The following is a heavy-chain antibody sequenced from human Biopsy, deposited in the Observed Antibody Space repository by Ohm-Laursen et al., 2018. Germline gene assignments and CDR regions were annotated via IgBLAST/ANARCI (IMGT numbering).Heavy chain of an antibody. D-gene: IGHD1-26*01. J-gene: IGHJ4*02. Sequence: SVKVSCKASGYAFIGSYIHWVRQAPGQGLEWMGKVIPVFGTTDYAQNFQGRLTLTADESTSTVYMDLTGLRSDDTGIYYCARYASYSGNYGHFDYWGQGTLVTVSS. CDR1: GYAFIGSY. CDR3: ARYASYSGNYGHFDY. CDR2: VIPVFGTT. V-gene: IGHV1-69*13.